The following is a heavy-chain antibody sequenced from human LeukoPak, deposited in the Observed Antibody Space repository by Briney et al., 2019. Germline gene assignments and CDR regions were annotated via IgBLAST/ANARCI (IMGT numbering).Heavy chain of an antibody. CDR3: ARDAPVGATS. Sequence: SQTLSLXCTVSGGSISSGDYYWSWIRQPTGKGLEWIGYIYYSGSTYYNPSLKSRVTISVDTSKNQFSLKLSSVTAADTAVYYCARDAPVGATSWGQGTMVTVSS. V-gene: IGHV4-30-4*08. J-gene: IGHJ3*01. CDR2: IYYSGST. CDR1: GGSISSGDYY. D-gene: IGHD1-26*01.